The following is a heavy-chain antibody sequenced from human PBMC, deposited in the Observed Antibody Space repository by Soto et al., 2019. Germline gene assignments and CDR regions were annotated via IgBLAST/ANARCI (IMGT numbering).Heavy chain of an antibody. Sequence: QVQLQESGPGLVKPSQTLSLTCTVSGGSISSGDYYWSWIRQPPGKGLEWIGYIYYSGSTYYNPSLKSRVNISVDTAKNQFSLKLGSVTAADTAVYYCARGEYYYDSSGYYLPYYFDYWGQGTLVTVSS. CDR1: GGSISSGDYY. J-gene: IGHJ4*02. D-gene: IGHD3-22*01. CDR3: ARGEYYYDSSGYYLPYYFDY. CDR2: IYYSGST. V-gene: IGHV4-30-4*01.